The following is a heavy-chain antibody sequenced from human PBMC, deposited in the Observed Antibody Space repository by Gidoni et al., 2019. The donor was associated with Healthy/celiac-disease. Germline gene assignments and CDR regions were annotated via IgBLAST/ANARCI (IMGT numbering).Heavy chain of an antibody. CDR2: ISTSGRTI. Sequence: RLSCAASGFTFSDYYMSWMRQAPGKGLEWVSYISTSGRTIYYADSVKGRFTISRDNAKNSLYLQMNSRRAEDTAVYYCARTAGYSYGSFDYWGQGTLVTVSS. CDR3: ARTAGYSYGSFDY. D-gene: IGHD5-18*01. CDR1: GFTFSDYY. J-gene: IGHJ4*02. V-gene: IGHV3-11*04.